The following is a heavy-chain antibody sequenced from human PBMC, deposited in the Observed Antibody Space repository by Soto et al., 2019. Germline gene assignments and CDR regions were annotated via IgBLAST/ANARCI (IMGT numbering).Heavy chain of an antibody. Sequence: LGESLKISCKGSGYSFTSYWISWVRQMPGKXLEWMGRIDPSDSYTNYSPSFQGHVTISADKSISTAYLQWSSLKASDTAMYYCARLPWFGELFPDYYGMDVWGQGTTVTVSS. CDR2: IDPSDSYT. V-gene: IGHV5-10-1*01. CDR1: GYSFTSYW. D-gene: IGHD3-10*01. J-gene: IGHJ6*02. CDR3: ARLPWFGELFPDYYGMDV.